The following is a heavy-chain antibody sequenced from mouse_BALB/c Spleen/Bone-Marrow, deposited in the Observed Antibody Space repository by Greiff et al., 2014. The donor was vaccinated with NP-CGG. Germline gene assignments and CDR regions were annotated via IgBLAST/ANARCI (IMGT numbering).Heavy chain of an antibody. CDR3: ARRDGSYFDY. Sequence: QVQLKQSGAELVRPGTSVKVSCKASGFAFTNYLIDWGKQRPGQGLEWIGKIYPGSGGTNYNEKFKGKATLTADKSSSTAYMQLSSLTSDDSAVYFCARRDGSYFDYWGQGTTLTVSS. D-gene: IGHD3-3*01. CDR1: GFAFTNYL. J-gene: IGHJ2*01. CDR2: IYPGSGGT. V-gene: IGHV1-54*01.